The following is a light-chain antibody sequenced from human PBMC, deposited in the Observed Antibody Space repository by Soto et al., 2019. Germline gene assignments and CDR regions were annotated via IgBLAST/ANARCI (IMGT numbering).Light chain of an antibody. V-gene: IGLV6-57*04. J-gene: IGLJ3*02. CDR1: SGSIASSY. CDR2: EHN. CDR3: QSNDSGSWV. Sequence: NFMLTQPPSVSESPGKTVSISCTRSSGSIASSYVQWYQQRPGSAPTTVIFEHNQRPSGVPDRFSGSVASSSNSASLTISGLKTEDEADYYCQSNDSGSWVFGGGTKLTVL.